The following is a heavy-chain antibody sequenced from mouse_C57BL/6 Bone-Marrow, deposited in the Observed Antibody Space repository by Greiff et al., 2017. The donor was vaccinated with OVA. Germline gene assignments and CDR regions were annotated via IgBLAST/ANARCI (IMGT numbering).Heavy chain of an antibody. CDR3: ARWLLRNYAMDY. CDR1: GYTFTSYW. J-gene: IGHJ4*01. CDR2: IHPNSGST. V-gene: IGHV1-64*01. D-gene: IGHD2-3*01. Sequence: VQLQQPGAELVTPGASVKLSCKASGYTFTSYWMHWVKQRPGQGLEWIGMIHPNSGSTNYNEKFKSKATLTVDKSSSTAYMQLSSLTSEDSAVYYCARWLLRNYAMDYWGQGTSVTVSS.